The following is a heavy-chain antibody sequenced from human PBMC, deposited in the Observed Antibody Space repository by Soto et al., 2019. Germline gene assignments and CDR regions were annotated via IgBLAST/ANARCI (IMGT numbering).Heavy chain of an antibody. D-gene: IGHD2-2*01. Sequence: GGSLRLSCAASGFTFSDYYMSWIRQAPGKGLEWISYSSSSGTTIYYADSVKGRFTISRDNAKNSLSLQMNSLRAEDTAVYYCARGILGPAAMFGLFDYWGQGNLVTVS. CDR2: SSSSGTTI. CDR3: ARGILGPAAMFGLFDY. V-gene: IGHV3-11*01. J-gene: IGHJ4*02. CDR1: GFTFSDYY.